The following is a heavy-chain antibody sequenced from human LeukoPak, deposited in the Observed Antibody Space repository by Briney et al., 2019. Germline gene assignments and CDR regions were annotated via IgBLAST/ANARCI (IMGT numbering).Heavy chain of an antibody. CDR2: ISGSGSNT. CDR3: AKTPSPRITHAFDI. J-gene: IGHJ3*02. Sequence: GGSLRLSCAVSGVTFRNYAFSWVRQAPGKGLEWVSIISGSGSNTHYADSVKGRFTISRDNSKNTLYLQMNSLRAEDTAVYYCAKTPSPRITHAFDIWGQGTMVTVSS. CDR1: GVTFRNYA. D-gene: IGHD3-10*01. V-gene: IGHV3-23*01.